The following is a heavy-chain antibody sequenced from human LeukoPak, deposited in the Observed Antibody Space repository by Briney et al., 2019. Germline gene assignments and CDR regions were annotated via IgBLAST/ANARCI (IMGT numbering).Heavy chain of an antibody. CDR3: ARGPPNWGYGY. V-gene: IGHV1-8*01. Sequence: GASVKVSCKASGYTFTSYDINWVRQATGQGLEWMGWMSPNSGNTGYAQKFQGRVTMTRSTSMSTAYMELSSLRSEDTAVYYCARGPPNWGYGYWGQGTLVTVSS. D-gene: IGHD7-27*01. CDR2: MSPNSGNT. CDR1: GYTFTSYD. J-gene: IGHJ4*02.